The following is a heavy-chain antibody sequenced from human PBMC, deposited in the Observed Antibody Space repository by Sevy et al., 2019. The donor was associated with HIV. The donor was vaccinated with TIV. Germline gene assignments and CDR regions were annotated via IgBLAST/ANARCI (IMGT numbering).Heavy chain of an antibody. J-gene: IGHJ4*02. Sequence: GGSLRLSCAASGFIFSDSDMHWVRQVTGKGLEWVSGIDTAGDTYYAGSVKGRFTISRENAKNSLHLQMNSLGAGDTAIYYCARGGIVEEPATSSGFDYWGQGTLVTVSS. CDR3: ARGGIVEEPATSSGFDY. CDR1: GFIFSDSD. CDR2: IDTAGDT. D-gene: IGHD2-2*01. V-gene: IGHV3-13*01.